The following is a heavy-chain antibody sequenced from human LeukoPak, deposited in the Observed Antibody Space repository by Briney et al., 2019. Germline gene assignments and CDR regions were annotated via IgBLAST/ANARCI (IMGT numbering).Heavy chain of an antibody. Sequence: GRSLRLSCAASGFTFSSYAMHWVRQAPGKGLEWVAVISYDGSNKYYADSVKGRFTISRDNSKNTLYLQMNSLRAEDTAVYYCARMNDYYGMDVWGQGTTVTVSS. CDR2: ISYDGSNK. CDR3: ARMNDYYGMDV. J-gene: IGHJ6*02. CDR1: GFTFSSYA. V-gene: IGHV3-30*04.